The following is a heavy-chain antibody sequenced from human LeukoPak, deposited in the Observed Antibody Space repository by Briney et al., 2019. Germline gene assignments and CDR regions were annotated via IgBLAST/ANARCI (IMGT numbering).Heavy chain of an antibody. CDR3: AKDGGLLWFGELSTYFDY. Sequence: GGSLRLSCAASGFTFTTYWMSWVRQAPGKGLEWVANIKQDGTEKYYVDSVKGRFTISRDISKNTLYLQMNSLRAEDTALYYCAKDGGLLWFGELSTYFDYWGQGTLVTVSS. CDR1: GFTFTTYW. V-gene: IGHV3-7*03. J-gene: IGHJ4*02. CDR2: IKQDGTEK. D-gene: IGHD3-10*01.